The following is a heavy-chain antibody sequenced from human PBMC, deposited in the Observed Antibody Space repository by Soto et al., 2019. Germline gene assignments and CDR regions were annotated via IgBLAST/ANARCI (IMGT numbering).Heavy chain of an antibody. V-gene: IGHV1-18*01. CDR1: GYTFTSYG. CDR2: ISAHNGNT. CDR3: ARGRYGDY. Sequence: QVHLVQSGAEGKKPGASVKVSGKASGYTFTSYGITWVRQAPGKGLEWMGWISAHNGNTDYAQKLQGRVIVTRDTSTSTAYMELRSLRSDDTAVYYCARGRYGDYWGQGALVTVSS. D-gene: IGHD1-1*01. J-gene: IGHJ4*02.